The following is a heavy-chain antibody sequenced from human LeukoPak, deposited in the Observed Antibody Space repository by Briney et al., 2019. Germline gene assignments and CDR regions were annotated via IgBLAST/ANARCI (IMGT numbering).Heavy chain of an antibody. V-gene: IGHV4-30-4*08. CDR3: ARGTQKYCSSTSCRGAYYYYYMDV. Sequence: PSETLSLTCTVSGGSISSGDYYWSWIRQPPGKGLEWIGYIYYSGSTYYNPSLKSRVTISVDTSKNQFFLKLSSVTAADTAVYYCARGTQKYCSSTSCRGAYYYYYMDVWGKGTTVTVSS. J-gene: IGHJ6*03. D-gene: IGHD2-2*01. CDR1: GGSISSGDYY. CDR2: IYYSGST.